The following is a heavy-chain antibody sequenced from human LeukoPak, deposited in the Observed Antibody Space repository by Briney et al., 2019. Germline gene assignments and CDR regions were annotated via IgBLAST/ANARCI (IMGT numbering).Heavy chain of an antibody. V-gene: IGHV3-30*04. J-gene: IGHJ4*02. CDR3: ARGRVVPATRLDY. Sequence: PGGSLRLSCAASGFTFSNYAMHWVRQAPGKGLEWVAVISYDAKYKYYAVSLRGRFTTSRDNSNNTLYLQMSSLGSEDTAVYYCARGRVVPATRLDYWGRGTLVTVSS. D-gene: IGHD2-15*01. CDR2: ISYDAKYK. CDR1: GFTFSNYA.